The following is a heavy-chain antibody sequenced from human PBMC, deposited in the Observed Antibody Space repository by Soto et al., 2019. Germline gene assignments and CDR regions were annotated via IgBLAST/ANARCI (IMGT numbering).Heavy chain of an antibody. CDR3: ATTGTGGNYYYHGMDV. J-gene: IGHJ6*02. CDR1: GGTFSSYA. V-gene: IGHV1-69*13. Sequence: SVKVSCKASGGTFSSYAISWVRQAPGQGLEWMGGIIPIFGTANYARKFQGRVTITADESTSTAYMELSSLRSEDTAVYYCATTGTGGNYYYHGMDVWGQGTTVTVSS. CDR2: IIPIFGTA. D-gene: IGHD1-1*01.